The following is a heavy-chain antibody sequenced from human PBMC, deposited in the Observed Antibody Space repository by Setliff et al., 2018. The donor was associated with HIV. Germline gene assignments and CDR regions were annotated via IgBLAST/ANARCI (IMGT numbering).Heavy chain of an antibody. V-gene: IGHV1-2*02. CDR2: INPNSGGT. Sequence: GASVKVSCKASGYTFSGYYMHWVRQAPGQGLEWMGWINPNSGGTNNAQKFQGRVTMTRDTSINTAYMELSGLRSDDTAVYYCARQLSNSLESWGQGTPVTVSS. CDR1: GYTFSGYY. CDR3: ARQLSNSLES. J-gene: IGHJ4*02. D-gene: IGHD1-1*01.